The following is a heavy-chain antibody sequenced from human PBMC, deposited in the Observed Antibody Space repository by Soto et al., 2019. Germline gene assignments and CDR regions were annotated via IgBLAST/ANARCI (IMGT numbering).Heavy chain of an antibody. CDR2: ISSSSSYI. V-gene: IGHV3-21*01. D-gene: IGHD3-3*01. J-gene: IGHJ6*02. Sequence: PGGSLRLSCAASGFTFSSYSMNCVRQAPGKGLEWVSSISSSSSYIYYADSVKGRFTISRDSAKNSLYLQVNSLRAEDTAVYYCARADRITIFGVVISPTYYYYGMDVWGQGTTVTVSS. CDR1: GFTFSSYS. CDR3: ARADRITIFGVVISPTYYYYGMDV.